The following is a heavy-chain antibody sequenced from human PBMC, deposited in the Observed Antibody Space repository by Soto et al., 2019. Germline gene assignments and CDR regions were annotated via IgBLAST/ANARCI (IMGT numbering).Heavy chain of an antibody. CDR2: ISGSGGST. CDR1: GFTFSSYA. CDR3: AKVLGEFAGDIVVVPAALNWFDP. V-gene: IGHV3-23*01. Sequence: GGSLRLSCAASGFTFSSYAMSWVRQAPGKGLEWVSAISGSGGSTYYADSVKGRFTISRDNSKNTLYLQMNSLRAEDTAVYYCAKVLGEFAGDIVVVPAALNWFDPWGQGTLVTVSS. J-gene: IGHJ5*02. D-gene: IGHD2-2*01.